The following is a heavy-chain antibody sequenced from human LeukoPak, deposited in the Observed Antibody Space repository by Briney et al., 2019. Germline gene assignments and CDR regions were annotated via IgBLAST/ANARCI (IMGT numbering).Heavy chain of an antibody. CDR1: GGSVSSGSYY. V-gene: IGHV4-61*01. D-gene: IGHD3-3*01. J-gene: IGHJ3*02. CDR2: IYYSGSI. Sequence: PSETLSLTCTVSGGSVSSGSYYWSWIRQPPGKGLEWIGYIYYSGSINYNPSLKSRVTISVDTSKNQFSLKLSSVTAADTAVFYCARVASGYDVFDIWGQGTMVTVSS. CDR3: ARVASGYDVFDI.